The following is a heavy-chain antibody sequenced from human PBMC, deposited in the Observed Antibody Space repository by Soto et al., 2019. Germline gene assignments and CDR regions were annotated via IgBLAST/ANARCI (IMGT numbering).Heavy chain of an antibody. Sequence: QVQLVESGGGVVQPGRSLRLSCAASGFTFSSYGMHWVRQAPGKGLEWVAFISFEGSTKYYADSVKGRFTISRDNSKNTLDLQMNSLRGEDTAVYYCATPVGRRELLSQPFDYWGQGTLVTVSS. D-gene: IGHD3-10*01. CDR3: ATPVGRRELLSQPFDY. V-gene: IGHV3-30*03. CDR1: GFTFSSYG. CDR2: ISFEGSTK. J-gene: IGHJ4*02.